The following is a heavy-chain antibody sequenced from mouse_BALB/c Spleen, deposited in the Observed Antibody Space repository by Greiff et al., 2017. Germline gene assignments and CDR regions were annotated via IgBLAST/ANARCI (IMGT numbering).Heavy chain of an antibody. CDR2: ISYDGSN. D-gene: IGHD2-3*01. CDR1: GYSITSGYY. J-gene: IGHJ1*01. V-gene: IGHV3-6*02. CDR3: ANVDGHWYFDV. Sequence: EVKLQESGPGLVKPSQSLSLTCSVTGYSITSGYYWNWIRQFPGNKLEWMGYISYDGSNNYNPSLKNRISITRDTSKNQFFLKLNSVTTEDTATYYCANVDGHWYFDVWGAGTTVTVSS.